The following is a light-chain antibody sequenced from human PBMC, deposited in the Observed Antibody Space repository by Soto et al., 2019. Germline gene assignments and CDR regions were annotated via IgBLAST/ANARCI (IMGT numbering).Light chain of an antibody. J-gene: IGKJ1*01. CDR3: QQYDNWPWT. CDR1: QTISGT. V-gene: IGKV3-15*01. Sequence: EIVMTQSPATLTVSPGGRATLSCRASQTISGTLAWYQQKPGQAPRLLIHGASTRAPGFPARFSGSGSGTDFTLTISSLQSEDFAVYYCQQYDNWPWTFGKGTKVDIK. CDR2: GAS.